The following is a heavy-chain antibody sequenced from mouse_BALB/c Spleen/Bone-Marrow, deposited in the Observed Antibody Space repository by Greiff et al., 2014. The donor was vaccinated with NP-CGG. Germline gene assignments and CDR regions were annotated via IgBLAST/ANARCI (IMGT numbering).Heavy chain of an antibody. J-gene: IGHJ1*01. CDR3: ARRYGSLWYFDV. D-gene: IGHD1-1*01. CDR2: INPSSGYT. Sequence: QVQLQQSGAELAKPGASVKMSSKASGYTFTDYWMHWVKQRPGQGLEWIGYINPSSGYTEYNQKFKDKATLTADKSSSTAYMQLNILTSEDSAVYYCARRYGSLWYFDVWGAGTTVTVSS. V-gene: IGHV1-7*01. CDR1: GYTFTDYW.